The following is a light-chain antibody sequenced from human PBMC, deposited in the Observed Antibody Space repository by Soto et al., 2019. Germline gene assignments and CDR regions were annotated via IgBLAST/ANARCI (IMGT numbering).Light chain of an antibody. CDR1: ESVGKY. J-gene: IGKJ1*01. CDR3: QQTHSIPWT. Sequence: DIQMTQSPSSKSASVGDRVTISCRASESVGKYLNWYQQKAGRAPELLIYGVSTLHSGVPSRFSGSGSGTEFSLIIASLQPEDSANYYCQQTHSIPWTFGQGAEVEIK. CDR2: GVS. V-gene: IGKV1-39*01.